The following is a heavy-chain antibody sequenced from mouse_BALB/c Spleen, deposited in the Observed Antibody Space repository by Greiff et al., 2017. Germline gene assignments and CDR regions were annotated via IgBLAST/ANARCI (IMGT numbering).Heavy chain of an antibody. J-gene: IGHJ4*01. CDR2: IDPANGNT. D-gene: IGHD1-1*01. CDR3: ARASYYGSSYAMDY. Sequence: VQLQQSGAELVKPGASVKLSCTASGFNIKDTYMHWVKQRPEQGLEWIGRIDPANGNTKYDPKFQGKATITADTSSNTAYLQLSSLTSEDTAVYYCARASYYGSSYAMDYWGQGTSVTVSS. CDR1: GFNIKDTY. V-gene: IGHV14-3*02.